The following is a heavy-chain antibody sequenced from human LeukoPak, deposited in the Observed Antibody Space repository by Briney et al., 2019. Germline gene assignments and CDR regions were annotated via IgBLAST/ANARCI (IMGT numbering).Heavy chain of an antibody. D-gene: IGHD3-9*01. CDR1: GFTFSSYE. CDR3: AREFYDILTGYYTQGYFDY. Sequence: PGGSLRLSCAASGFTFSSYEMNWVRQAPGKGLEWVSYISSSGSTIYYADSVKGRFTISRDNAKNSLYLQMNSLRAEDTAVYYCAREFYDILTGYYTQGYFDYWGQGTLVTVSS. J-gene: IGHJ4*02. CDR2: ISSSGSTI. V-gene: IGHV3-48*03.